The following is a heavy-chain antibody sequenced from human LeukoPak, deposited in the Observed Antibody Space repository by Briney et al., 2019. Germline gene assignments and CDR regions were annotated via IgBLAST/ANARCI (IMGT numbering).Heavy chain of an antibody. CDR1: GGSISGVY. Sequence: SETLSLTCTVSGGSISGVYWNWIRQPPRQGLEWVGYVHTGGSISFNPSLRNRLTFSIDTTNNQVSLRLSSVTAADTATYYCTRRRGGFGEGEFDYWGQGTPVTVPT. J-gene: IGHJ4*02. CDR3: TRRRGGFGEGEFDY. CDR2: VHTGGSI. V-gene: IGHV4-4*09. D-gene: IGHD3-16*01.